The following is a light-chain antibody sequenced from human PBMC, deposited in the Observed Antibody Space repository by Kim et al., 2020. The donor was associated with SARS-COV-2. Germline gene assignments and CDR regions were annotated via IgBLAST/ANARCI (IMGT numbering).Light chain of an antibody. CDR2: NND. V-gene: IGLV1-44*01. Sequence: QSVLTQPPSASGAPGQRVTISCSGSNSNIGSNTVNWYQQVSGTAPKLLISNNDQRPSGVPDRFSGSKSGTSASLAISGLQSDGETEYNGAAGDDSGCRRVFGGAAQVTGL. CDR1: NSNIGSNT. J-gene: IGLJ2*01. CDR3: AAGDDSGCRRV.